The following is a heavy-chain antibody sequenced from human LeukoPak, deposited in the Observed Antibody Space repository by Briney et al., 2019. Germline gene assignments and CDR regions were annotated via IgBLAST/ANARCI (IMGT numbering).Heavy chain of an antibody. Sequence: ASVTVSCKASGYTFTVYYMHWVRQAPGQGLEWMGWINPNSGGTNYAQKFQGRVTMTRDTSVSTAYMELSRLRSDDTAVYYCARDVCQGLRCHTGGYWGQGTLVTVSS. V-gene: IGHV1-2*02. CDR1: GYTFTVYY. CDR2: INPNSGGT. D-gene: IGHD4-17*01. J-gene: IGHJ4*02. CDR3: ARDVCQGLRCHTGGY.